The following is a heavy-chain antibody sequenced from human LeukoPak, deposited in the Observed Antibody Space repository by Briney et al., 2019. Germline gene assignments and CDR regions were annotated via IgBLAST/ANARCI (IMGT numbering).Heavy chain of an antibody. V-gene: IGHV4-59*01. CDR3: ARAPRGESDAASGFYGVDV. Sequence: SEILSLTCSVSGGSISTYYWSWIRQPPGKGLEGIGVSHYSGSTNYNPSLKSRVTISVDPSTNQFSLKLNSVTAADTAIYYCARAPRGESDAASGFYGVDVWGQGTTVTVSS. D-gene: IGHD3-22*01. J-gene: IGHJ6*02. CDR2: SHYSGST. CDR1: GGSISTYY.